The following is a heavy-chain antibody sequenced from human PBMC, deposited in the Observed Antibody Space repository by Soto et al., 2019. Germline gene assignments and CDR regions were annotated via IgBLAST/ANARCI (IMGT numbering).Heavy chain of an antibody. J-gene: IGHJ6*02. D-gene: IGHD2-8*01. CDR3: ARGLLMVYAKGYYYGMDV. Sequence: SVKVSCKASGGTFSSYAISWVRQAPGQGLEWMGGIIPIFGTANYAQKFQGRVTITADESTSTAYMELSSLRSEDTAVYYCARGLLMVYAKGYYYGMDVWGQGTTVTVSS. CDR1: GGTFSSYA. V-gene: IGHV1-69*13. CDR2: IIPIFGTA.